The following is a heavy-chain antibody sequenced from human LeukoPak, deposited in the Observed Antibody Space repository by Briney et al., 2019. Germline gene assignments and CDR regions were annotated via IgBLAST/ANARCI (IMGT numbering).Heavy chain of an antibody. J-gene: IGHJ5*01. D-gene: IGHD3-10*01. CDR3: ARLFGGVTTFDF. CDR1: GFSFSSYY. V-gene: IGHV3-7*01. CDR2: IWPDGGEE. Sequence: GGSLKLSCAASGFSFSSYYMSWVRQGPGKGLEWVATIWPDGGEERYVDSVRGRFSISRDNAKSFLYLQMNGLSVEDTAVYFCARLFGGVTTFDFWGQGALVTVPS.